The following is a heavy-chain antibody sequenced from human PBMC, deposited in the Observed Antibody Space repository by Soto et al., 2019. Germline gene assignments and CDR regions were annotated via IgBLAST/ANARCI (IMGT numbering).Heavy chain of an antibody. CDR3: ASINAGTGGLYYYYGMDV. Sequence: ASETLSLTCAVSGGSISSGGYSWSWIRQPPGKGLEWIGYIYNNGSTYYKKSLKNRVTISVDRSKKQFSLKLSSVTAADTAVYYFASINAGTGGLYYYYGMDVWGQGTTVTVSS. D-gene: IGHD1-1*01. CDR2: IYNNGST. V-gene: IGHV4-30-2*01. J-gene: IGHJ6*02. CDR1: GGSISSGGYS.